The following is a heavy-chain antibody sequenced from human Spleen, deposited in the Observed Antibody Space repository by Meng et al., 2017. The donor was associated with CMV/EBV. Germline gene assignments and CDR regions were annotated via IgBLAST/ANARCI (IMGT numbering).Heavy chain of an antibody. CDR1: GYTLSELS. J-gene: IGHJ4*02. Sequence: QVRLVKSGAEVKKPGDSVKVSLKVAGYTLSELSMHWVRQAPGKGLEWMGGFDPEDGETIYAQKFQGRVTMNEDTSTDTAYMERSSLRSEDTAVYYCARGRREGSSPPSYWGQGTLVTVSS. CDR2: FDPEDGET. V-gene: IGHV1-24*01. CDR3: ARGRREGSSPPSY. D-gene: IGHD6-13*01.